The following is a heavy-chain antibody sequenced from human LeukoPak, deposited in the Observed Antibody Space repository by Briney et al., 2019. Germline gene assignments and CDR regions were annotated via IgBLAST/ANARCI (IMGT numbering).Heavy chain of an antibody. J-gene: IGHJ4*02. CDR3: ARVSYYYDSSGYSTRYYFDY. Sequence: GASVKVSCKASGYNFTGFYIHWVRQAPGQGLEWTGWINPNIGGTSYAQKFQGRVTMTRDTSISTAYMELSRLRSDDTAVYYCARVSYYYDSSGYSTRYYFDYWGQGTLVTVSS. V-gene: IGHV1-2*02. D-gene: IGHD3-22*01. CDR1: GYNFTGFY. CDR2: INPNIGGT.